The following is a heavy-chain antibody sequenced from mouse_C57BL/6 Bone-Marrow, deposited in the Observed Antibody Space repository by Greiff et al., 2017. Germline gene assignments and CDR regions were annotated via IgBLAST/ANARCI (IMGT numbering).Heavy chain of an antibody. CDR3: ARRVYYYGSSYGYFDY. CDR1: GYTFTSYW. J-gene: IGHJ2*01. D-gene: IGHD1-1*01. CDR2: IDPSDSYT. Sequence: VQLQQPGAELVRPGTSVKLSCKASGYTFTSYWMHWVKQRPGQGLEWIGVIDPSDSYTNYNQKFKGKATLTVDTSSSTAYMQLSSLTSEDSAVYYCARRVYYYGSSYGYFDYWGQGTTLTDSS. V-gene: IGHV1-59*01.